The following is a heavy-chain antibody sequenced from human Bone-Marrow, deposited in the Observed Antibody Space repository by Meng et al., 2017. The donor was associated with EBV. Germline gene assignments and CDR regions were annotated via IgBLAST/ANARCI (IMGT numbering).Heavy chain of an antibody. J-gene: IGHJ4*02. V-gene: IGHV1-2*06. D-gene: IGHD2-8*01. CDR2: INPDNGGT. Sequence: GQLGQSGAEVKKPGASVIVSCKASGYNFTDYDLHWVRQAPGQGLEWMGRINPDNGGTHFAQKFQGRVTMTRDTSISTAYMELSRLRSDDTAVYYCASGYCTTSTCYVLYFDFRGQGTLVTVSS. CDR3: ASGYCTTSTCYVLYFDF. CDR1: GYNFTDYD.